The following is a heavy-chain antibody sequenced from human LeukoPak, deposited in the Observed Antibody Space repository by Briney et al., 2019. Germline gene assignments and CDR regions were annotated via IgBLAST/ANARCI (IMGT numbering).Heavy chain of an antibody. Sequence: PGGSLRLSCAASGFTLSSYGMHWVRQAPGKGLEWVAFIRYDGSHKYYADSVKGRFTISRDNSKNTLYLQMNSLRAEDTAVYYCAKDSGEYSSSWYEDYWGQGTLVTVSS. CDR3: AKDSGEYSSSWYEDY. CDR2: IRYDGSHK. D-gene: IGHD6-13*01. V-gene: IGHV3-30*02. CDR1: GFTLSSYG. J-gene: IGHJ4*02.